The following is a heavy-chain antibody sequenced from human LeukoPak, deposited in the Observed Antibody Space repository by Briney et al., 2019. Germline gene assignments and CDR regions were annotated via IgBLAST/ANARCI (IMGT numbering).Heavy chain of an antibody. CDR2: IRYDGSNK. Sequence: PGGSLRLSCAASGFTVSSNYMSWVRQAPGKGLEWVAFIRYDGSNKYYADSVKGRFTISRDNSKNTLYLQMNSLRAEDTAVYYCAKEEGSSSLVLSYYYMDVWGKGTTVTVSS. D-gene: IGHD6-13*01. CDR3: AKEEGSSSLVLSYYYMDV. V-gene: IGHV3-30*02. CDR1: GFTVSSNY. J-gene: IGHJ6*03.